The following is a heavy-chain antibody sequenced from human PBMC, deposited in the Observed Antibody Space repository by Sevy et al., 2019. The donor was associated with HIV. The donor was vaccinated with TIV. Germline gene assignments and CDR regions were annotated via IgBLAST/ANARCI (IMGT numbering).Heavy chain of an antibody. D-gene: IGHD3-3*01. V-gene: IGHV3-30*18. CDR1: GFTFSSYG. CDR3: AKGDYDFWSGFYGMDV. CDR2: ISYDGSNK. Sequence: GESLKISCAASGFTFSSYGMHWVRQAPGKGLEWVAVISYDGSNKYYADSVKGRFTISRDNSKNTLYLQMNSLRAEDTAVYYCAKGDYDFWSGFYGMDVWGQGTTVTVSS. J-gene: IGHJ6*02.